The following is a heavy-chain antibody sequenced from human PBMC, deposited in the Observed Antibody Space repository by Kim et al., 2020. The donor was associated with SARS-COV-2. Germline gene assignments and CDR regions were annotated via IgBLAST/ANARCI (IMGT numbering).Heavy chain of an antibody. CDR2: INPNSGGT. D-gene: IGHD3-10*01. CDR1: GYTFTGYY. CDR3: ARERGGSGSPTLDY. V-gene: IGHV1-2*04. Sequence: ASVKVSCKASGYTFTGYYMHWVRQAPGQGLEGMGWINPNSGGTNYAQKFQGWVTMTRDTSISTAYMELSRLRSDDTAVYYCARERGGSGSPTLDYWGQGTLVTVSS. J-gene: IGHJ4*02.